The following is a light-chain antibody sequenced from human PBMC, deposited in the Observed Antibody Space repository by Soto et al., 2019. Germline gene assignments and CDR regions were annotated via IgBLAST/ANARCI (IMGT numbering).Light chain of an antibody. CDR2: NFN. J-gene: IGLJ2*01. Sequence: QSALTQPASVSGSPGQSITISCTGTSSDVGGYNYISWYQQHPGKTPRLIIYNFNNRPSGVSNRFSGSQSGNTASLTISGLQAEDEADYYCSSDRTGSVIFGGGTKLTVL. CDR3: SSDRTGSVI. V-gene: IGLV2-14*03. CDR1: SSDVGGYNY.